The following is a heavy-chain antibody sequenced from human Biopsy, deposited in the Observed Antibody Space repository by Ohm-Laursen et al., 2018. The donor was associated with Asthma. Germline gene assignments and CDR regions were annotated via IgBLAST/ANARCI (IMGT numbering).Heavy chain of an antibody. CDR2: LIPVLGTP. V-gene: IGHV1-69*01. Sequence: GSSVKVSCKASGDSFSNYAISWVRQAPGQGLEWMGGLIPVLGTPDHAQMFEDRVTITADESTSTAYMELSSLRSEDTAVYYCAESDYYGSGYYYGMDVWGQGTTVTVPS. CDR1: GDSFSNYA. D-gene: IGHD3-10*01. J-gene: IGHJ6*02. CDR3: AESDYYGSGYYYGMDV.